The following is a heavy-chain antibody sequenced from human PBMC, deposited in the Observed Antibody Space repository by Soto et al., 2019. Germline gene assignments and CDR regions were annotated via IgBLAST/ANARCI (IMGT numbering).Heavy chain of an antibody. V-gene: IGHV1-18*01. D-gene: IGHD3-3*01. CDR3: ARDLLGSGYYYYYGMDV. J-gene: IGHJ6*02. CDR1: GYTFTSYG. Sequence: GASVKVSCKASGYTFTSYGISWVRQAPGQGLEWMGWISAYNGNTNYAQKLQGRVTMTTDTSTSTAYMELRSLRSDDTAVYYCARDLLGSGYYYYYGMDVWGQGTAVTVS. CDR2: ISAYNGNT.